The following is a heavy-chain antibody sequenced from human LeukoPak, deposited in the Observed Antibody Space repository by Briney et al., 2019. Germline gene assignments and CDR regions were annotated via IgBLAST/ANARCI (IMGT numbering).Heavy chain of an antibody. CDR3: ARQSIAARGYYYYMDV. Sequence: KPSETLSLTCTVSGGSISSSSYYWGWLRQPPGKGLEWIGSIYYSGSTNYNPSLKSPVTMSVDTPKNQFSLKLSSVTAADTDVYYCARQSIAARGYYYYMDVWGKGTPVTVSS. CDR2: IYYSGST. CDR1: GGSISSSSYY. V-gene: IGHV4-39*01. D-gene: IGHD6-6*01. J-gene: IGHJ6*03.